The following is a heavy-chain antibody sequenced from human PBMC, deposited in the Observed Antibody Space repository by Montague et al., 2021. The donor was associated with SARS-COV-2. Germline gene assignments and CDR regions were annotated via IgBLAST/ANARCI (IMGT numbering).Heavy chain of an antibody. CDR3: ARGVDTGVVTVTGGFDS. CDR2: IYRRGSP. Sequence: TLSLTRTLSGGSISRGYYYWSWIRLPAGKGLEWIGRIYRRGSPNYTPSLQSRVVLSVDTSRNQFSMKMTSVTAADTAMYYCARGVDTGVVTVTGGFDSWGQETLVIVSS. V-gene: IGHV4-61*02. D-gene: IGHD5-18*01. CDR1: GGSISRGYYY. J-gene: IGHJ4*02.